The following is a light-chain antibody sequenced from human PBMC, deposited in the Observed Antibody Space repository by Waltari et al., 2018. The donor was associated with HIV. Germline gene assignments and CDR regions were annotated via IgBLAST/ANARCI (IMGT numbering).Light chain of an antibody. J-gene: IGKJ2*01. CDR1: QGINTY. CDR2: TAS. Sequence: DIQMTQSPSSLSASVGDRVTITCRASQGINTYLSWYQQKPGKAPRLLIHTASSLQAGVPSMFSGSRSGTNFTLTISSLQPEDFATYYCLQTYSFPFTFGHGATVDIK. V-gene: IGKV1-39*01. CDR3: LQTYSFPFT.